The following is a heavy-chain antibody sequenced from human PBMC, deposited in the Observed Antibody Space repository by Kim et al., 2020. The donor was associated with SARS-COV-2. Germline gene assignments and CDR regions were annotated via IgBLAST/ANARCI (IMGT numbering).Heavy chain of an antibody. D-gene: IGHD2-15*01. Sequence: GGSLRLSCVASGFSFSIYNMNWVRQAPGQGLEWISSISSTSRYIYYTYSMKGRFTISRDNAKNSLYLQMNSLRAEDTAVYFCARDQGDCGASSCYNYFDFWGQGTLVTVSS. V-gene: IGHV3-21*01. CDR2: ISSTSRYI. CDR3: ARDQGDCGASSCYNYFDF. CDR1: GFSFSIYN. J-gene: IGHJ4*02.